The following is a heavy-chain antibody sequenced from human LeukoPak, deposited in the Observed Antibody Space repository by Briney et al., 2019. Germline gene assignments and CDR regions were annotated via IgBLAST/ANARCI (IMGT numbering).Heavy chain of an antibody. V-gene: IGHV3-15*01. Sequence: GGSLRLSCAVSGFTFSNAWMTWVRQAPGKGLEWVGRIKSKTDGGTTDYAAPVKGRFTISRDDSKNTLYLQMNSLKTEDTALYYCTTGYYYGSGSYLGDYWGQGTLVTVSS. CDR1: GFTFSNAW. CDR2: IKSKTDGGTT. CDR3: TTGYYYGSGSYLGDY. J-gene: IGHJ4*02. D-gene: IGHD3-10*01.